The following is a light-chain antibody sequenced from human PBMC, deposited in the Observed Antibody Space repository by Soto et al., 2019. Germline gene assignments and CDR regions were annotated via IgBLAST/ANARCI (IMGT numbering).Light chain of an antibody. CDR3: QQCCSTPYT. CDR2: WAS. J-gene: IGKJ2*01. Sequence: DIVMTQSPDSLAVSLGERATINCKSSQSVLYTSNNKNYIAWYQQKPGQPPKLLIYWASTRESGVPDRFSGSGSGTDFTLTISSLQAEDVAVYYCQQCCSTPYTFGQGTKLEIK. V-gene: IGKV4-1*01. CDR1: QSVLYTSNNKNY.